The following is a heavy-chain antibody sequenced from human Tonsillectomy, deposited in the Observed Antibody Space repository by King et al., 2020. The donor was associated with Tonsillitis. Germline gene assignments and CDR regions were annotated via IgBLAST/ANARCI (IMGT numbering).Heavy chain of an antibody. D-gene: IGHD3-16*01. V-gene: IGHV3-30*18. CDR1: GFTFSTYG. CDR3: AKGRDDYVWGGLPHDK. Sequence: VQLVESGGGVVQPGRSLRLSCAASGFTFSTYGMHWVRQAPGKGLEWVAVISYDGSNEYYADSVKGRFTSSRNNSKNTLYLQMNSLRAEDTAVYYCAKGRDDYVWGGLPHDKWGQGTLVTVSS. CDR2: ISYDGSNE. J-gene: IGHJ4*02.